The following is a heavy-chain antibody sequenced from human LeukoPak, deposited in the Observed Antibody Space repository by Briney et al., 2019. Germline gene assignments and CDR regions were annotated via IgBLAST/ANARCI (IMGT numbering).Heavy chain of an antibody. D-gene: IGHD2-2*01. CDR3: ARDRGCSSTSCFYYYYYYYMDV. CDR2: ISSSSSYI. V-gene: IGHV3-21*01. CDR1: GFTFSSYS. Sequence: GGSLRLSCAASGFTFSSYSMTWVRQAPGKGLEWVSSISSSSSYIYYADSVKGRFTISRDNAKNSLYLQMNSLRAEDTAVYYCARDRGCSSTSCFYYYYYYYMDVWGKGTTVTVSS. J-gene: IGHJ6*03.